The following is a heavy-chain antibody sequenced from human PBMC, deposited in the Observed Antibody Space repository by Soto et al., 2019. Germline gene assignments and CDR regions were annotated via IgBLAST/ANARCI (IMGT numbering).Heavy chain of an antibody. CDR2: IIPILGIA. V-gene: IGHV1-69*04. CDR1: RVTFSSYT. J-gene: IGHJ4*02. D-gene: IGHD2-21*01. CDR3: ARDNPYCGGDCYLGGNEY. Sequence: GASGKVSCKSPRVTFSSYTISWFRQYPGQWLECMGRIIPILGIANYAQKFQGRVTITADKSTSTAYMELSSLRSEDTAVYYCARDNPYCGGDCYLGGNEYWGQGTLVTVSS.